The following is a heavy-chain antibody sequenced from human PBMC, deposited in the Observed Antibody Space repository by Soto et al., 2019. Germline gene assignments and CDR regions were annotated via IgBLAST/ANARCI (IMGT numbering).Heavy chain of an antibody. CDR3: ARRVLRYFDWSTYGMDV. V-gene: IGHV4-39*01. CDR1: GCSIISSSYY. D-gene: IGHD3-9*01. Sequence: SDTLSLTCTVSGCSIISSSYYWGWIRQPPGKGLEWIGSIYYSGSTYYNPSLKSRVTISVDTSKNQFSLKLSSVTAADTAVYYCARRVLRYFDWSTYGMDVWGQGTTVT. CDR2: IYYSGST. J-gene: IGHJ6*02.